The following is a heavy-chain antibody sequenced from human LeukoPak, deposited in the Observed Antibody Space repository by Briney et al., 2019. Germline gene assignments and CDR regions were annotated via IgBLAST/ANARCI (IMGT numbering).Heavy chain of an antibody. CDR2: IYYSGST. D-gene: IGHD5-24*01. CDR1: GGSISSSSYY. V-gene: IGHV4-39*01. J-gene: IGHJ4*02. CDR3: ARHCGYKSPHCGDFDY. Sequence: SETLSLTCTVSGGSISSSSYYWGWIRQPPGKGLEWIGSIYYSGSTYYDPSLKSRATISVDTSKNQFSLKLSSVTAADTAVYYCARHCGYKSPHCGDFDYWGQGTLVTVSS.